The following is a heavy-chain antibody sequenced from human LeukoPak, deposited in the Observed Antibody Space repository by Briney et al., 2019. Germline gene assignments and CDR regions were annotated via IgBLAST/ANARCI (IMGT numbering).Heavy chain of an antibody. CDR1: GGSFSGYY. V-gene: IGHV4-34*01. D-gene: IGHD2-15*01. J-gene: IGHJ3*02. Sequence: SETLSLTCAVYGGSFSGYYWSWIRQPPGKGLEWIGEINHSGSTNYNPSLKSRVTMSLDTSKNHFSLKLSSVTAADTAAYYCACGWFEAFDRWGQGTMVTVSS. CDR2: INHSGST. CDR3: ACGWFEAFDR.